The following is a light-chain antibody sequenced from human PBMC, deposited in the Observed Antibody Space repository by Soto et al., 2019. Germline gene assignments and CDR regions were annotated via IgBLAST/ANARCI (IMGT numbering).Light chain of an antibody. J-gene: IGKJ4*01. CDR2: KAS. V-gene: IGKV1-5*03. CDR3: QQHANYPIT. Sequence: GDRVTITCRASRNIGSWLAWYQQKAGKAPNLLIYKASTLETGVPSRFSVSASGTEFTLTISSLQPDDFATYYCQQHANYPITFGGGTKVEI. CDR1: RNIGSW.